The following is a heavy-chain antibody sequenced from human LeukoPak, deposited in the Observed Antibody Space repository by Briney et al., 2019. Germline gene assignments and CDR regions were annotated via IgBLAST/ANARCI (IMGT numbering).Heavy chain of an antibody. D-gene: IGHD1-26*01. V-gene: IGHV1-69*13. CDR3: ARGGGATATSIDY. J-gene: IGHJ4*02. CDR1: GGTFSSYA. CDR2: IIPIFGTA. Sequence: ASVKVSCKASGGTFSSYAISWVRQAPGQGLEWMGGIIPIFGTANYAQKFQGRVTITADESTSTAYMELSSLRSEDTAVYDCARGGGATATSIDYWGQGTLVTVSS.